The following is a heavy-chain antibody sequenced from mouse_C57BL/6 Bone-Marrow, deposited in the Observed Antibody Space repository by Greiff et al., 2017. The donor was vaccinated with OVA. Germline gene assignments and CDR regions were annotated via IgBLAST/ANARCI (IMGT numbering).Heavy chain of an antibody. V-gene: IGHV5-4*01. CDR2: ISDGGSYT. J-gene: IGHJ2*01. D-gene: IGHD2-4*01. Sequence: EVQLQQSGGGLVKPGGSLKLSCAASGFTFSSYAMSWVRQTPEKRLEWVATISDGGSYTYYPDNVKGRFTISRDNAKNNLYLQMSHLKSEDTAMYYCARRAYDYGGDAAYYFDYWGQGTTLTVSS. CDR1: GFTFSSYA. CDR3: ARRAYDYGGDAAYYFDY.